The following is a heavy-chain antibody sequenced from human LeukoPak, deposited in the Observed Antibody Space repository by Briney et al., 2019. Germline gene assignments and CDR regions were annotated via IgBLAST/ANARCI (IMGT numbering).Heavy chain of an antibody. CDR2: ISYDGSNK. J-gene: IGHJ4*02. CDR3: ASFCGGDCQGDY. Sequence: PRGSLRLSCAASGFTFSSYGMHWVRQAPGKGLEWVAVISYDGSNKYYADSVKGRFTISRDNSKNTLYLQMNSLRAEDTAVYYCASFCGGDCQGDYWGQGTLVTVSS. CDR1: GFTFSSYG. V-gene: IGHV3-30*03. D-gene: IGHD2-21*02.